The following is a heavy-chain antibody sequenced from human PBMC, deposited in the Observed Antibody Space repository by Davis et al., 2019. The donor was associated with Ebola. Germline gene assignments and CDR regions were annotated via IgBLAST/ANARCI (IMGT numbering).Heavy chain of an antibody. D-gene: IGHD2-2*01. CDR1: GGSISSGGYY. CDR2: INHSGST. Sequence: PSETLSLTCTVSGGSISSGGYYWSWIRQPPGKGLEWIGEINHSGSTNYNPSLKSRVTISVDTSKNQFSLKLSSVTAADTAVYYCARSGGALVVPAAIVYWGQGTLVTVSS. CDR3: ARSGGALVVPAAIVY. J-gene: IGHJ4*02. V-gene: IGHV4-39*07.